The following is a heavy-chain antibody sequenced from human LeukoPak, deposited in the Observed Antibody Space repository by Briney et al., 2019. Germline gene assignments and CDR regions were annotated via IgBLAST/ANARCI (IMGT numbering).Heavy chain of an antibody. CDR3: VKRVTGWYQIDL. CDR1: GYNFSNYG. CDR2: ITADGYDK. D-gene: IGHD6-19*01. V-gene: IGHV3-23*01. Sequence: PGGSLRLSCAASGYNFSNYGMTWVRQAPGKGLDWVSAITADGYDKYYADFVEGWFTISRDNSKKILYMQMNSLRAEDTALYYCVKRVTGWYQIDLWGQGALVTVSS. J-gene: IGHJ5*02.